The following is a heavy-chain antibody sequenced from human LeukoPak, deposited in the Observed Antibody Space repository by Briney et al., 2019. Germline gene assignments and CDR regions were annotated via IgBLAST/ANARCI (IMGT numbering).Heavy chain of an antibody. CDR1: GFTFSTYV. J-gene: IGHJ4*02. V-gene: IGHV3-64D*06. CDR3: VRGTGY. Sequence: GGSLRLSCAVSGFTFSTYVMHWVRQAPGKGLEYVSAISSNGDNTYYADSVKGRFTISRDNSKNTLYLQMSSLRADDTAVYYCVRGTGYWGQGTLVTVSS. CDR2: ISSNGDNT.